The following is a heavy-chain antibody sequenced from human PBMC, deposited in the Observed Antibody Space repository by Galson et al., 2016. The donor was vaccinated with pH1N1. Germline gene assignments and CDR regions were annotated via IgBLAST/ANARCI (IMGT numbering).Heavy chain of an antibody. J-gene: IGHJ6*02. CDR3: ARPGRTETTKEMFAWGYVMDV. CDR2: IIPIYGTA. Sequence: SVKVSCKASGGSFANYAISWVRQAPGQGLEWMGRIIPIYGTANYAQKFQGRVTITADEYTTTVYMELNSLISEDTAIYYCARPGRTETTKEMFAWGYVMDVWGQGTTVTVSS. CDR1: GGSFANYA. D-gene: IGHD1-1*01. V-gene: IGHV1-69*13.